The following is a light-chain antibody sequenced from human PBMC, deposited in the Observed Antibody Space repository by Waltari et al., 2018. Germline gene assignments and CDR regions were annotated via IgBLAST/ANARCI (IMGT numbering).Light chain of an antibody. CDR1: SGHSTNI. J-gene: IGLJ3*02. CDR3: QTGGHGTWG. V-gene: IGLV4-69*01. CDR2: VNRDGSH. Sequence: QLVLTQSPSASASLGASVKLTCTLSSGHSTNIIAWLQQQPEKGPRYLMNVNRDGSHNKGVGMPDPFSGSSSGAERYLPISSLQSEDEADYYCQTGGHGTWGFGGGTRLTVL.